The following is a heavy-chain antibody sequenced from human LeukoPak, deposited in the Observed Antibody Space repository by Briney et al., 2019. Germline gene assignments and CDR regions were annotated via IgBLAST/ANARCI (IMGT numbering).Heavy chain of an antibody. CDR2: IWYDGSNK. D-gene: IGHD6-19*01. V-gene: IGHV3-33*03. CDR3: AKDNRRHYTSGPNPDSLH. J-gene: IGHJ4*02. Sequence: PGGSLRLSCAASGFTFSSYGMHWVRQAPGKGLEWVAVIWYDGSNKYYADSVKGRSTISRDNAKNSLYLQMDSLRVEDTAFYYCAKDNRRHYTSGPNPDSLHWGQGALVTVSS. CDR1: GFTFSSYG.